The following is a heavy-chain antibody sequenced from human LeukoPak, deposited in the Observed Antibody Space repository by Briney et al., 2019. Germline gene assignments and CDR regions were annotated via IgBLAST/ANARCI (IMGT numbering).Heavy chain of an antibody. CDR3: ARVAARFTFGGVIPRYYFDY. D-gene: IGHD3-16*02. CDR2: IYYSGST. V-gene: IGHV4-59*01. CDR1: GGSISSYY. Sequence: SETLSLTCTVSGGSISSYYWSWIRQPPGKGLEWIGYIYYSGSTNYNPSLKSRVTISVDTSKNQFSLKLSSVTAADTAVYYCARVAARFTFGGVIPRYYFDYWGQGTLVTVSS. J-gene: IGHJ4*02.